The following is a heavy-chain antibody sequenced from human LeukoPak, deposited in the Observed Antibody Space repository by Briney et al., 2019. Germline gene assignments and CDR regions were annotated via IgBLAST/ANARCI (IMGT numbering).Heavy chain of an antibody. Sequence: PSETLSLTCTVSGGSISSGGYYWSWIRQHPGKGLEWIGYIYYSGSTYYNPSLKSRVTISVDTSRNQFSLKLSSVTAADTAVYYCASGIYGDYWFDPWGQGTLVTVSS. J-gene: IGHJ5*02. CDR1: GGSISSGGYY. V-gene: IGHV4-31*03. CDR2: IYYSGST. CDR3: ASGIYGDYWFDP. D-gene: IGHD4-17*01.